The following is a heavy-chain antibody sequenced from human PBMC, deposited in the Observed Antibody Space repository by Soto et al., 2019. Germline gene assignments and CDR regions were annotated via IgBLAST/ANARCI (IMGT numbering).Heavy chain of an antibody. J-gene: IGHJ6*02. CDR2: IRSKANSYAT. CDR3: TRQELTDYYGMDV. D-gene: IGHD1-26*01. Sequence: LRLSCAASGFTFSGSAMHWVRQASGKGLEWVGRIRSKANSYATAYAASVKGRFTISRDDSKNTAYLQMNSLKTEDTAVYYCTRQELTDYYGMDVWGQGTTVTVSS. CDR1: GFTFSGSA. V-gene: IGHV3-73*01.